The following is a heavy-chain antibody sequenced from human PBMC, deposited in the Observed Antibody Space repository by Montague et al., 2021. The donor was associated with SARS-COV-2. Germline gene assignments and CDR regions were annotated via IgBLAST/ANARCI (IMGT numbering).Heavy chain of an antibody. Sequence: SETLSLTCAVSGGSFDSTHWWAWVRQSSVKGLEWIGEIFYNGSSNYNPSLKSRVAISMGNSKNQFSLWLTSVTAADTAVYYCVTVAVMGITFYFDRWGQGTPIIVSS. CDR3: VTVAVMGITFYFDR. CDR1: GGSFDSTHW. CDR2: IFYNGSS. J-gene: IGHJ4*02. V-gene: IGHV4/OR15-8*02. D-gene: IGHD2-8*01.